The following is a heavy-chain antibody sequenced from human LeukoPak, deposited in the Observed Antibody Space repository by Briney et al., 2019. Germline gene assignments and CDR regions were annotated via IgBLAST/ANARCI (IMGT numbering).Heavy chain of an antibody. CDR3: ARGRSGNYFDY. CDR2: LNPEGSVT. D-gene: IGHD1-26*01. V-gene: IGHV3-74*01. J-gene: IGHJ4*02. CDR1: GFTFSTYW. Sequence: GGSLRLSCAASGFTFSTYWMHWVRQAPGKGLVWVSRLNPEGSVTTYADSVKGRFTISRDNAKNTLYLQMNSLRAEDTAVYYCARGRSGNYFDYWGQGTLVTVSS.